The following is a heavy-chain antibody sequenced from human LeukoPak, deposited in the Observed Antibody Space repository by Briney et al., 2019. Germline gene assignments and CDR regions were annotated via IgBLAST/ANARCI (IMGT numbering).Heavy chain of an antibody. CDR2: IYPGDSDT. V-gene: IGHV5-51*01. CDR3: ARSYGSGSYNYYCYGMDV. Sequence: GESLEISCRGSGYSFTSYWIGWVRQMPGKGLEWMGIIYPGDSDTRYSPFFQGQVTISADKSISTAYLQWSSLKASDTAMYYCARSYGSGSYNYYCYGMDVWGKGTTVTVSS. J-gene: IGHJ6*04. D-gene: IGHD3-10*01. CDR1: GYSFTSYW.